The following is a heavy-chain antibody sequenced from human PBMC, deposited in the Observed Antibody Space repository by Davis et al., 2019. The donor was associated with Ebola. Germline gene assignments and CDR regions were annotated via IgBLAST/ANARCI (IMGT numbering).Heavy chain of an antibody. CDR3: ARLVTVVRGLHNY. CDR2: IDPSDSYT. V-gene: IGHV5-10-1*01. D-gene: IGHD3-10*01. CDR1: GYSFTSNW. Sequence: GESLKISCKGSGYSFTSNWIGWVRQMPGKGLEWMGTIDPSDSYTIYSPSFQGHVSISADNSISTAYLKWSSLKASDTAIYYCARLVTVVRGLHNYWGQGTLVTVSS. J-gene: IGHJ4*02.